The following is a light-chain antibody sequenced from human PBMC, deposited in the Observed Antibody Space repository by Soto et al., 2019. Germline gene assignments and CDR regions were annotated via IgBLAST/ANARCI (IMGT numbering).Light chain of an antibody. J-gene: IGKJ1*01. V-gene: IGKV3-20*01. CDR1: QNLGTY. CDR3: QQYGTSPRWT. CDR2: GAS. Sequence: IGLAQSTGNLSLSPGERATLSCRASQNLGTYLAWYQHKPGQAPSVLIFGASTRANGVPDRFSGSGSGTDFTLTISRLDPADFAVYYCQQYGTSPRWTFGQGTKVDIK.